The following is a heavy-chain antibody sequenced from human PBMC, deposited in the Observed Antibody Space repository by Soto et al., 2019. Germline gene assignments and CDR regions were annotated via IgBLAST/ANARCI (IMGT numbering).Heavy chain of an antibody. CDR1: GFTFEDHA. J-gene: IGHJ4*02. D-gene: IGHD3-10*01. CDR2: VNREGTST. V-gene: IGHV3-74*03. CDR3: ARVGGGSGNYDY. Sequence: GGSLRLSWVASGFTFEDHAMHWVRQGPGKGLEWVSRVNREGTSTTYADSVKGRFTISRDNAKNMLFLQMSSLRVEDAAVYYCARVGGGSGNYDYWGRGTQVTVSS.